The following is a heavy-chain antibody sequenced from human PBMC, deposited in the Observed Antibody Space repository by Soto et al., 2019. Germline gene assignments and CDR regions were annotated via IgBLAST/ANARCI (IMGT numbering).Heavy chain of an antibody. J-gene: IGHJ3*02. CDR2: IYYSGST. Sequence: SETLSLTCTVSGCSISSGGYYWSWIRQHPGKGLEWIGYIYYSGSTYFNPSLQSRVTISVDTSTNQFSPKLSSVTAADTAVYFCASKFGELLADAFDIWGQGTMVTVSS. CDR3: ASKFGELLADAFDI. CDR1: GCSISSGGYY. V-gene: IGHV4-31*03. D-gene: IGHD3-10*01.